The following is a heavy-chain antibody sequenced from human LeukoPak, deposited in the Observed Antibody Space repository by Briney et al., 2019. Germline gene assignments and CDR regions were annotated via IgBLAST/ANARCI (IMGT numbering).Heavy chain of an antibody. V-gene: IGHV3-23*01. J-gene: IGHJ4*02. D-gene: IGHD2-15*01. CDR2: ITGNGVHT. Sequence: GGSLRLSCAASGFTFSSYAMSWVRQAPGMGLEWISGITGNGVHTFSADSVKGRFTISRDNSKNTLFLQMNSLTAEDTAVYYCANEGSGPGSLDYWGQGTLVTVSS. CDR1: GFTFSSYA. CDR3: ANEGSGPGSLDY.